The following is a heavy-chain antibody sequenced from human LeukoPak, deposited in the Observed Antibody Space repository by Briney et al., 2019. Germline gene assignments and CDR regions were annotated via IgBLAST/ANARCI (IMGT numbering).Heavy chain of an antibody. Sequence: SETLSLTCAVSGGSISNYYWNWIRQPPGKGLEWIGYIYYSGSSNYNPSLKSRVTISVDTSKNQFSLKVNSVAAADTAVYFCARLSRGSSAGFDYWGQGILVTVSS. V-gene: IGHV4-59*01. D-gene: IGHD6-6*01. CDR1: GGSISNYY. CDR2: IYYSGSS. CDR3: ARLSRGSSAGFDY. J-gene: IGHJ4*02.